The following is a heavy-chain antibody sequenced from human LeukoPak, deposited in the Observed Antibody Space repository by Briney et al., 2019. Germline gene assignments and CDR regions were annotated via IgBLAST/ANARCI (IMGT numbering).Heavy chain of an antibody. CDR2: IDPSDSNT. D-gene: IGHD2-21*02. V-gene: IGHV5-10-1*01. J-gene: IGHJ4*02. CDR1: GYSFTSYW. Sequence: GESLRISCKGSGYSFTSYWISWVRQMPGKGLEWMGRIDPSDSNTNYSPSFQGHVTISVDKSTSTAYLQWNSLKASDTAMYYCATPGFYCGGDCYSKYWGQGTLVTVSS. CDR3: ATPGFYCGGDCYSKY.